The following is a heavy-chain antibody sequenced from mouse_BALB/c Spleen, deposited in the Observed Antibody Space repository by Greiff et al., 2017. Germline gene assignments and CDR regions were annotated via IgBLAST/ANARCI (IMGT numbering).Heavy chain of an antibody. D-gene: IGHD2-14*01. CDR1: GFNIKDYY. J-gene: IGHJ3*01. Sequence: VQLKESGAELVRSGASVKLSCTASGFNIKDYYMHWVKQRPEQGLEWIEWIDPENGDTEYAPKFQGKATMTADTSSNTAYLQLSSLTSEDTAVYYCNAWDYRYDDGAWFAYWGQGTLVTVSA. V-gene: IGHV14-4*02. CDR3: NAWDYRYDDGAWFAY. CDR2: IDPENGDT.